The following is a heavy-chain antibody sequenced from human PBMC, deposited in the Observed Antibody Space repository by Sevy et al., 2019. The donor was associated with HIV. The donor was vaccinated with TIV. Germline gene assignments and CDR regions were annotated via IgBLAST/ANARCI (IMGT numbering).Heavy chain of an antibody. V-gene: IGHV3-48*01. CDR3: ARDLVVPAAIGYYYGMDV. Sequence: GGSLRLSCAASGFTFSSYSMNWVRQAPGKGLEWVSYISSSSSTIYYADSVKGRFTISRDNAKNSLYLQMNGLRAEDTAVYYCARDLVVPAAIGYYYGMDVWGQGTTVTVSS. D-gene: IGHD2-2*01. J-gene: IGHJ6*02. CDR1: GFTFSSYS. CDR2: ISSSSSTI.